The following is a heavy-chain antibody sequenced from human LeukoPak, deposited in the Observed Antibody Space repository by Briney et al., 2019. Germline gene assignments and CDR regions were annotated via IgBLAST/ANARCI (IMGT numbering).Heavy chain of an antibody. V-gene: IGHV4-34*01. CDR1: GGYFSGFY. CDR3: AKGKAGNYQSVTGEYYYYMDV. J-gene: IGHJ6*03. CDR2: ISYSGST. Sequence: PSETLSLTCVVDGGYFSGFYWTWIRQAPGKGLEWIGEISYSGSTKYNPSLKSRVTIEVDTSKKQISLNLSSVTAADTAVYYCAKGKAGNYQSVTGEYYYYMDVWGKGTTVIVSS. D-gene: IGHD2-21*02.